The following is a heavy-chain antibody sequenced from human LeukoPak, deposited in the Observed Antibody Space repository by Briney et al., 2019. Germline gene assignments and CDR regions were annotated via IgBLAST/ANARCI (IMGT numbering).Heavy chain of an antibody. D-gene: IGHD3-9*01. CDR3: AKTYYDILTGYPIFDY. CDR1: GFTFNNYA. V-gene: IGHV3-23*01. CDR2: ISGSGDRT. J-gene: IGHJ4*02. Sequence: PGGSLRLSCAASGFTFNNYAMSWFRQTPGEGLEWVSAISGSGDRTYYAESVKGRFSISRDNSKNTLYLQMHSLRAEDTAVYYCAKTYYDILTGYPIFDYWGQGTLVTVSS.